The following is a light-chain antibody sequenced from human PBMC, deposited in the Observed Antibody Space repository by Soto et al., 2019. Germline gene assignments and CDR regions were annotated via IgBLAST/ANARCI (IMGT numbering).Light chain of an antibody. CDR3: QQYHSYPYT. J-gene: IGKJ2*01. Sequence: DIQMTQSPSTLSASVGDRVTITCRASQSISSWLAWYQQKPGKAPKLLIYKASSLESGVTPRFSGSGSGTEFTLTISSLQPYDFATYYCQQYHSYPYTFGQGTKLEIK. CDR2: KAS. CDR1: QSISSW. V-gene: IGKV1-5*03.